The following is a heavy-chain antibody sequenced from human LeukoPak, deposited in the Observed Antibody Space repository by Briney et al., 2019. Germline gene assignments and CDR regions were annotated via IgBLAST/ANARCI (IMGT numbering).Heavy chain of an antibody. J-gene: IGHJ3*02. V-gene: IGHV3-53*01. D-gene: IGHD3-22*01. Sequence: ETLSLTCAVYGGSFSGYYWSWIRQPPGKGLEWVSVTYTGGNSYYADSVKGRFIISRDISKNTLYLQMNSLRAEDSALYYCARGGRGSAAVVAPRSFDIWGQGTMVTVSP. CDR3: ARGGRGSAAVVAPRSFDI. CDR1: GGSFSGYY. CDR2: TYTGGNS.